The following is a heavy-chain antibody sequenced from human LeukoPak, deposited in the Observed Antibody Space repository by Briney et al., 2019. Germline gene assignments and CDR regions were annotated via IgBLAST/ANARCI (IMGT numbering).Heavy chain of an antibody. CDR2: IHSVGYS. Sequence: SETLSLTCTVSDDSISSFYWGWIRQPPGKGLEWIAYIHSVGYSNYNPSLKSRVTISVDTSKNQFSLKLSSVTAADTAVYYCARHVRTSYYYGSEYGMDVWGQGTTVTVSS. V-gene: IGHV4-59*08. J-gene: IGHJ6*02. CDR3: ARHVRTSYYYGSEYGMDV. D-gene: IGHD3-10*01. CDR1: DDSISSFY.